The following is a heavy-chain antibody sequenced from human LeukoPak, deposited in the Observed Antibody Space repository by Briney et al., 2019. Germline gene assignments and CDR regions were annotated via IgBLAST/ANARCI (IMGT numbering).Heavy chain of an antibody. CDR1: GGSISSYY. D-gene: IGHD4-23*01. Sequence: SETLSLTCAVSGGSISSYYWSWIRQPPGKGLEWIGYIYYSGSTNYNPSLKSRVTISVDTSKNQFSLKLSSVTAADTAVYYCARHFGGNLDYWGQGTLVTVSS. CDR3: ARHFGGNLDY. J-gene: IGHJ4*02. V-gene: IGHV4-59*01. CDR2: IYYSGST.